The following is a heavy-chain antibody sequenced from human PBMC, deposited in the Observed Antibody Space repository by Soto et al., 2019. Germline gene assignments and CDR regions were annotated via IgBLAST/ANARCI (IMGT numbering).Heavy chain of an antibody. CDR2: ISSSGDTI. J-gene: IGHJ4*02. D-gene: IGHD2-8*02. CDR3: AKDIKQFNSPWWNFDS. V-gene: IGHV3-11*01. Sequence: GGSLRLSCSASGFTFSDFFMTWIRQAPGKGLEWISYISSSGDTILYADSLKGRFTISRDNAKQSLYLQISSLRAEDTAMYYCAKDIKQFNSPWWNFDSWGQGTLVTVSS. CDR1: GFTFSDFF.